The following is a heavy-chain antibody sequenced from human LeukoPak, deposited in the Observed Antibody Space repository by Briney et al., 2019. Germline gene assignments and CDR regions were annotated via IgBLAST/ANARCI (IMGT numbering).Heavy chain of an antibody. Sequence: GGSLRLSCAASGFTFSSYGMHWVRQAPGKGLEWVAVISYDGSNKYYADSVKGRFTISRDNSKNTLYLQMNSLRAEDTAVYYCARSNYDSSGYYTYFQHWGQGTLVTVSS. CDR1: GFTFSSYG. J-gene: IGHJ1*01. V-gene: IGHV3-30*03. CDR3: ARSNYDSSGYYTYFQH. D-gene: IGHD3-22*01. CDR2: ISYDGSNK.